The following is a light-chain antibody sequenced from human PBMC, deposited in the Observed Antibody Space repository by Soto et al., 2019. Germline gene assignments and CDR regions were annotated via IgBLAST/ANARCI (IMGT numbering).Light chain of an antibody. CDR2: EVS. J-gene: IGLJ2*01. CDR1: SSDVGAYNY. Sequence: QSALTQPASVSGSPGQSITFSCTGTSSDVGAYNYVSWYQQHPGKAPKLIISEVSNRPSGVSNRFSGSKSGNTASLTISGLQAEDEADYYCTSYTSISTLHVVFGGGTKLTVL. V-gene: IGLV2-14*01. CDR3: TSYTSISTLHVV.